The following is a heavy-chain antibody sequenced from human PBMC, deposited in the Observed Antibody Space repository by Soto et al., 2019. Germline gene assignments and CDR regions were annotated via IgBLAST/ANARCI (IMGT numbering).Heavy chain of an antibody. J-gene: IGHJ4*02. CDR3: AKSIAARPYDY. CDR2: ISGHGGNT. CDR1: GFTFSSCA. Sequence: EVQLLESGGGLVQPGGSLRLSCAASGFTFSSCAMSWVRQAPGKGLEWVSAISGHGGNTYYADSVKDRFTVSRDNSENTLYLQMNSLRAEDTAVYYCAKSIAARPYDYWSQGTLVTVSS. D-gene: IGHD6-6*01. V-gene: IGHV3-23*01.